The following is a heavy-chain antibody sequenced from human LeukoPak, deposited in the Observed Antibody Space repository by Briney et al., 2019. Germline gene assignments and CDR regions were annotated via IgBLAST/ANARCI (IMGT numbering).Heavy chain of an antibody. CDR1: GGSISSSSYY. CDR3: ARHKDYYYSYMDV. V-gene: IGHV4-39*01. J-gene: IGHJ6*03. CDR2: IYYSGST. Sequence: TSETLSLTCTVSGGSISSSSYYWGWIRQPPGKGLEWIGSIYYSGSTYYNPSLKSRVTISVDTSKNQFSLKLSSVTAADTAVYYCARHKDYYYSYMDVWGKGTTVTISS.